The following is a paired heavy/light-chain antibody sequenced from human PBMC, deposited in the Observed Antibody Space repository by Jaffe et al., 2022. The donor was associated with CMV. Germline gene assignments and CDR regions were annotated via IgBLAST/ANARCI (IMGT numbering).Heavy chain of an antibody. CDR3: ARLQSGQDENGMDV. CDR1: GFTFSNYR. Sequence: EVQLVESGGGLVKPGGSLRLSCTASGFTFSNYRMNWARQAPGKGLEWLAAISGSGSSVYYGKSVKGRVTISRDNAANSLYLQMNSLTVEDTALYYCARLQSGQDENGMDVWGQGTPVTVSS. CDR2: ISGSGSSV. J-gene: IGHJ6*02. V-gene: IGHV3-21*02.
Light chain of an antibody. V-gene: IGKV3-20*01. J-gene: IGKJ1*01. CDR3: LQYGSSAPWT. CDR1: QRVGSIF. CDR2: GAS. Sequence: EIVLTQSPGTLSLSPGERATLSCRASQRVGSIFLSWYQQKPGQAPRLLIYGASNRATGVPDRFSGSGFGTDFTLTITRVEPEDSAVYYCLQYGSSAPWTFGQGTKVEMK.